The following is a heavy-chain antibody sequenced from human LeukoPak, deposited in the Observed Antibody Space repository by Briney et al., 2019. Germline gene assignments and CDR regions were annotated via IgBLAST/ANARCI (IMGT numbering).Heavy chain of an antibody. CDR3: AKDQITVVTNPFDY. CDR1: GFTFSSYA. D-gene: IGHD4-23*01. J-gene: IGHJ4*02. V-gene: IGHV3-23*01. CDR2: ISGSGGST. Sequence: GGSLRLSCAASGFTFSSYAMSWVRQPPGKGLDWVSAISGSGGSTYYADSVKGRFTISRDNSKNTLYLQMNSLRAEDTAVYYCAKDQITVVTNPFDYWGQGTLVTVSS.